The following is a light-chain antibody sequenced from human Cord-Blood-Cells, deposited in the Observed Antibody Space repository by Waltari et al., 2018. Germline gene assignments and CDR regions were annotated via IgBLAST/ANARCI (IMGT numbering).Light chain of an antibody. Sequence: IQMTQSPPTLSASVGDRVAIIYRASESISSWLAWYRQKPGKAPKLLIYKASSLESGVPSRFSGSGSGTEFTLTISSLQPDDFATYYCQQYNSYSSTFGQGTKLEIK. V-gene: IGKV1-5*03. J-gene: IGKJ2*01. CDR2: KAS. CDR3: QQYNSYSST. CDR1: ESISSW.